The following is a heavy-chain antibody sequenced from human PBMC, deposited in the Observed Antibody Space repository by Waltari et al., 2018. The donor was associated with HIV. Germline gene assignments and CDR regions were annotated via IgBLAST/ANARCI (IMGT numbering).Heavy chain of an antibody. Sequence: EVQLVESGGGLVQPEESLRLSCAASGFVFSSYSMNWVRQASGEGLEWISFISSRGSTIYYADVVKGRITVSRDNAENSLYLQMNSLRDEDTAVYYCVRDPKTSWGELDYWGQGTLVAVSS. CDR3: VRDPKTSWGELDY. D-gene: IGHD3-16*01. CDR2: ISSRGSTI. V-gene: IGHV3-48*02. J-gene: IGHJ4*02. CDR1: GFVFSSYS.